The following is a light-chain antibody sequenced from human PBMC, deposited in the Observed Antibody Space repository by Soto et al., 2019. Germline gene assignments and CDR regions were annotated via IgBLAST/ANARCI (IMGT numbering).Light chain of an antibody. V-gene: IGLV2-8*01. Sequence: QSVLTQPPSASGSPGQSVTISCTGTSSDVGGYNYVSWYQQHPGKAPKLMIYEVSNRPSGVPDRFSGSKSGNTASLTVSGLQAEDEADYYCSSYAGGSTPYVFGTGTKLTVL. J-gene: IGLJ1*01. CDR1: SSDVGGYNY. CDR2: EVS. CDR3: SSYAGGSTPYV.